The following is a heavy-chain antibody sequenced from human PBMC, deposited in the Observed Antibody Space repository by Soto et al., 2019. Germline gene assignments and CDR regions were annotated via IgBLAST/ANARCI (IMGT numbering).Heavy chain of an antibody. D-gene: IGHD3-22*01. CDR3: ARAGPWVPYYYDSSPYTFENGFDP. CDR2: IYESGST. J-gene: IGHJ5*02. CDR1: GASISTGGYS. Sequence: SETLSLTCIVSGASISTGGYSWSWIRQPPGKGPEWIGYIYESGSTYYNPSLNSRVTLSIDMTNNHVSLILNSVTAADTAVYYCARAGPWVPYYYDSSPYTFENGFDPWGQGTLVTVSS. V-gene: IGHV4-30-2*01.